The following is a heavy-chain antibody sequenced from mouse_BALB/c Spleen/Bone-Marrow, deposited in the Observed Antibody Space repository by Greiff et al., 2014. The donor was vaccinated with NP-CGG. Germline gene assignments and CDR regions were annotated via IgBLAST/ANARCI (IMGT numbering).Heavy chain of an antibody. J-gene: IGHJ1*01. D-gene: IGHD1-1*01. CDR2: IWAGGST. Sequence: VKLMESGPGLVAPSQSLSFTCTVSGFSLTTYGVHWVRQPPGKGLEWLGVIWAGGSTNYNSALMSRLSISKDNSKSQVFLKMNSLQTDDTAMYYCARHYGSSYGDWHFDVWGAGTTVTVSS. V-gene: IGHV2-9*02. CDR1: GFSLTTYG. CDR3: ARHYGSSYGDWHFDV.